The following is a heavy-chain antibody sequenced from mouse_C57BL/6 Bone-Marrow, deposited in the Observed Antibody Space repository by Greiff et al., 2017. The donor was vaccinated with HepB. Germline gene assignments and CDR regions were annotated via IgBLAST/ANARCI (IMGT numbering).Heavy chain of an antibody. CDR1: GFNIKDYY. Sequence: VQLQQSGAELVKPGASVKLSCTASGFNIKDYYMHWVKQRTEQGLEWIGRIDPEDGETKYAPKFQSKATIPADTSSNTAYLQLSSLTSEDTAVYYCAFGLRRGNYAMDYWGQGTSVTVSS. J-gene: IGHJ4*01. CDR3: AFGLRRGNYAMDY. D-gene: IGHD2-2*01. CDR2: IDPEDGET. V-gene: IGHV14-2*01.